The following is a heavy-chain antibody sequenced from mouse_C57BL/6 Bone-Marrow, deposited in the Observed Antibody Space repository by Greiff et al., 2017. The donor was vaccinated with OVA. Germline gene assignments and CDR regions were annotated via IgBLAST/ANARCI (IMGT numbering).Heavy chain of an antibody. Sequence: QVQLQQPGAELVKPGASVKMSCKASGYTFTSYWITWVKQRPGQGLEWIGDIYPGSGSTNYNEKFKSKATLTVDTSSSTAYMQRSSRTSEDSAVYYCGRGGGIATVVAPFDCWGQGTTLTVSS. CDR2: IYPGSGST. J-gene: IGHJ2*01. CDR1: GYTFTSYW. D-gene: IGHD1-1*01. CDR3: GRGGGIATVVAPFDC. V-gene: IGHV1-55*01.